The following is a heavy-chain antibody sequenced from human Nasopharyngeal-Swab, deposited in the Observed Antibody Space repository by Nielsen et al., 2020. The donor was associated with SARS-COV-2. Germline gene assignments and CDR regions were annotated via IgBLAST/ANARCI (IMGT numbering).Heavy chain of an antibody. CDR2: IYSGGST. D-gene: IGHD3-22*01. Sequence: GESLKISCAASGFTVSSNYMSWVRQAPGKGLEWVPVIYSGGSTYYADSVKGRFTISRDNSKNTLYLQMNSLRAEDTAVYYCARELYYDSSGYPASHFDYWGQGTLVTVSS. J-gene: IGHJ4*02. V-gene: IGHV3-66*01. CDR3: ARELYYDSSGYPASHFDY. CDR1: GFTVSSNY.